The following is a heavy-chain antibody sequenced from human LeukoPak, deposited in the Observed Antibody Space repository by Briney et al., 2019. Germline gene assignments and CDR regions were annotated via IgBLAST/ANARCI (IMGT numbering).Heavy chain of an antibody. CDR1: GFTFSRYG. V-gene: IGHV3-30*18. J-gene: IGHJ4*02. CDR2: ISYDGNNQ. CDR3: AKNGIAGSTYPDPDF. Sequence: HPGGSLRLSCTASGFTFSRYGMHWVRQAPGRGLEWVAVISYDGNNQYYADTVKGRFTISRDNSTSTLYLQMHSLRVEDTAIYYCAKNGIAGSTYPDPDFWGQGTLVSVSS. D-gene: IGHD1-26*01.